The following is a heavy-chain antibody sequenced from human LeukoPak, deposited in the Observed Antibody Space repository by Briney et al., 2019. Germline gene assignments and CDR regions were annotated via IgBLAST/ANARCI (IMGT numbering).Heavy chain of an antibody. CDR2: IYSGGST. CDR1: GFTVSSNY. J-gene: IGHJ4*02. Sequence: GGSLRLSCAASGFTVSSNYMSWVRQAPGKGLEWVSVIYSGGSTYYADSVKGRFTVSRDNSKNTLYLQMNSLRAEDTAVYYCARDSSGYIDYWGQGTLVTVSS. CDR3: ARDSSGYIDY. V-gene: IGHV3-66*01. D-gene: IGHD3-22*01.